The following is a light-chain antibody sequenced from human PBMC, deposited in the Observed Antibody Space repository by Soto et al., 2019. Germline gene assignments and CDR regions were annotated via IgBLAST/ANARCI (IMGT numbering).Light chain of an antibody. V-gene: IGLV2-14*01. CDR3: TSYTSTIPYV. J-gene: IGLJ1*01. CDR2: EVS. Sequence: QSALTQPVSVSGSPGQSITISCTGSSNDVGGYNYVSWYQQHPGQAPKLIIYEVSDRPSGVSPRFSGSKSGNTASLTISGLQVEDEADYFCTSYTSTIPYVFGSGTKVTVL. CDR1: SNDVGGYNY.